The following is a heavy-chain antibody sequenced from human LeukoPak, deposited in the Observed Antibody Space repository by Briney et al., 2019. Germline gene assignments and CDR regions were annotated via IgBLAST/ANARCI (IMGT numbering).Heavy chain of an antibody. Sequence: GGSLRLSCAASGFTFSDYAMHWVRQAPGEGLEWVAVISYDGSNKYYADSVKGRFAISRDNSKSTLYLQMSSLRAEDTAVYYCARGSIGSSWYHAFDFDYWGQGTLVTVSS. CDR3: ARGSIGSSWYHAFDFDY. CDR1: GFTFSDYA. J-gene: IGHJ4*02. CDR2: ISYDGSNK. D-gene: IGHD6-13*01. V-gene: IGHV3-30*09.